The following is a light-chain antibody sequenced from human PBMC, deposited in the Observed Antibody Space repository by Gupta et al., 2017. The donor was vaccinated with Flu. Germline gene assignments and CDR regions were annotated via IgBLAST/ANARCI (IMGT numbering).Light chain of an antibody. V-gene: IGKV1-16*01. CDR1: QDIKNY. CDR2: AAS. J-gene: IGKJ3*01. Sequence: PSSLSASVGDRVTITCRASQDIKNYLLWFQQQPGKAPRSLIYAASNLHSGAPSRFSGSGSGTDFSLTISSLQPEDFATYYCQQYERYPPTFGPGTKVDI. CDR3: QQYERYPPT.